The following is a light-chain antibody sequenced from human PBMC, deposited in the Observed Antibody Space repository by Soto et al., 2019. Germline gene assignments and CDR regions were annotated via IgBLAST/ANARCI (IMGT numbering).Light chain of an antibody. CDR2: GAS. CDR1: QSVSSN. CDR3: QQYNNWPPGKT. V-gene: IGKV3-15*01. J-gene: IGKJ1*01. Sequence: EIVMTQSPATLSVSPGERATLSCWASQSVSSNLAWYQQKPGQAPRLLIYGASTRATGIPARFSGSGSGTEFTLTISILQSEDFAVYYCQQYNNWPPGKTFGQGTKVEIK.